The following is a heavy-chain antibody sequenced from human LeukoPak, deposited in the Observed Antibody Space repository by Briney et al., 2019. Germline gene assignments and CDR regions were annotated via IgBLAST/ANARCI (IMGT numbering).Heavy chain of an antibody. Sequence: GGSLRLSCAASGFTFSSYSMNWVRQAPGKGLEWVADIKKDGSQIYYVDSVKGRFTISRDNAESSLYLQMNSLRIDDTSVYYCARLREYDFLSDYFPQRSFYVDYWGQGTLVIVSS. CDR2: IKKDGSQI. D-gene: IGHD3-3*01. V-gene: IGHV3-7*01. J-gene: IGHJ4*02. CDR1: GFTFSSYS. CDR3: ARLREYDFLSDYFPQRSFYVDY.